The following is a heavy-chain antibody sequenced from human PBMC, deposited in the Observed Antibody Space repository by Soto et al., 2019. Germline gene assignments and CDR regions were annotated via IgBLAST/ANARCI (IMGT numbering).Heavy chain of an antibody. CDR1: GGSISSSNW. V-gene: IGHV4-4*02. Sequence: SETLSLTCAVSGGSISSSNWWSWVRQPPGKGLEWIGEIYHSGSTNYNPSLKSRVTISVDNSKNQFSLKLSSVTAADTAVYYRARGTGDSSGYYFDYWGQGTLVTVSS. CDR2: IYHSGST. CDR3: ARGTGDSSGYYFDY. J-gene: IGHJ4*02. D-gene: IGHD3-22*01.